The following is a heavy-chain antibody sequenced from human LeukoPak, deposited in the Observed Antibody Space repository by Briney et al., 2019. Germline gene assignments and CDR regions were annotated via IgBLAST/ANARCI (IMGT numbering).Heavy chain of an antibody. CDR1: GYTFTSYG. CDR2: ISAYNGNT. J-gene: IGHJ4*02. D-gene: IGHD4-23*01. CDR3: ARDVHYGGNSAYFDY. Sequence: ASVKVSCKASGYTFTSYGISWVRQAPGQGLEWMGWISAYNGNTNYAQKLQGRVTMTTDTSTSTAYMELRSLRSEDTAVYYCARDVHYGGNSAYFDYWGQGTLVTVSS. V-gene: IGHV1-18*01.